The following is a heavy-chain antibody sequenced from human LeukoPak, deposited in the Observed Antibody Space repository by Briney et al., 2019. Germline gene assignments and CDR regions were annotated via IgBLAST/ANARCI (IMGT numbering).Heavy chain of an antibody. J-gene: IGHJ4*02. CDR2: ISGSGGTT. V-gene: IGHV3-23*01. CDR3: AKGDAVTAIFPLDY. D-gene: IGHD2-21*02. Sequence: GGSLRLSCAASGFTFSTYAMNWVRQAPGKGLEWVSGISGSGGTTYYADSVQGRFTVSRDNSKKTVFLQMNSLRAEDTAVYYCAKGDAVTAIFPLDYWGQGTLVIVSS. CDR1: GFTFSTYA.